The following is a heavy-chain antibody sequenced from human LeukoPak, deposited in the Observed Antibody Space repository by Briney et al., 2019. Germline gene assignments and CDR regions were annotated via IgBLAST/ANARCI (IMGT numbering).Heavy chain of an antibody. J-gene: IGHJ4*02. CDR2: IHYTGST. CDR3: ARRQGRLDTYYFDY. CDR1: GYSISSYY. Sequence: PXETLSLTCTVSGYSISSYYWSWIRLPPGKGLEWIGYIHYTGSTNYNPSLKSRVTISVDTSKNQFSLKLSSVTAADTAVYYCARRQGRLDTYYFDYWGQGTLVTVSS. D-gene: IGHD1-1*01. V-gene: IGHV4-59*12.